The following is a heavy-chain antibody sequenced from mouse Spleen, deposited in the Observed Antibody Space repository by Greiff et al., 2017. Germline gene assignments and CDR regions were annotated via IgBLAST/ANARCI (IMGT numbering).Heavy chain of an antibody. Sequence: EVMLVESGGGLVKPGGSLKLSCAASGFTFSDYGMHWVRQAPEKGLEWVAYISSGSSTIYYADTVKGRFTISRDNAKNTLFLQMTSLRSEDTAMYYCARDDGYYLGYFDVWGAGTTVTVSS. J-gene: IGHJ1*01. V-gene: IGHV5-17*01. CDR1: GFTFSDYG. CDR3: ARDDGYYLGYFDV. D-gene: IGHD2-3*01. CDR2: ISSGSSTI.